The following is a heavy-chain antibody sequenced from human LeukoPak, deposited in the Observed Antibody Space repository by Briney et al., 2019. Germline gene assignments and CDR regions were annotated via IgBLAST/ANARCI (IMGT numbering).Heavy chain of an antibody. CDR1: GFTFSSYE. CDR3: AELGITMIGGV. Sequence: GGSLRLSCAASGFTFSSYEMNWVRQAPGKGLGWVSYISSSGSTICYADSVKGPFTISRDNARSSLYLQMTSLRAEDTAVYYCAELGITMIGGVWGRGTTVTISA. D-gene: IGHD3-10*02. CDR2: ISSSGSTI. J-gene: IGHJ6*04. V-gene: IGHV3-48*03.